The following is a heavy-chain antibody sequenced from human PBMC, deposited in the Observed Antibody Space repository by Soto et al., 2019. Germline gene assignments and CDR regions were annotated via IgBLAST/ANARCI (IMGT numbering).Heavy chain of an antibody. CDR2: IIPILGIA. CDR1: GGTFSSYT. CDR3: ARGQDIVVVPAADWNKNWFDP. D-gene: IGHD2-2*01. Sequence: SVKVSCKASGGTFSSYTISWVRQAPGQGLEWMGRIIPILGIANYAQKFQGRVTITADKSTSTAYMELSSLRSEDTAVYYCARGQDIVVVPAADWNKNWFDPWGQGTLVTVSS. V-gene: IGHV1-69*02. J-gene: IGHJ5*02.